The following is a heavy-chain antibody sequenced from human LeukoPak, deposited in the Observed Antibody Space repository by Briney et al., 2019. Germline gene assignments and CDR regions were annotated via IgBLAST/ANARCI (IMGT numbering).Heavy chain of an antibody. CDR2: ISYDGSNK. CDR1: GFTFSSYA. CDR3: AKDLGDYGGNSDLNY. Sequence: GRSLRLSCAASGFTFSSYAMHWVRQAPGKGLEWVAFISYDGSNKYYADSVKGRFTISRDNSKNTLYLQMNSLRAEDTAVYYCAKDLGDYGGNSDLNYWGQGTLVTVSS. D-gene: IGHD4-23*01. V-gene: IGHV3-30*04. J-gene: IGHJ4*02.